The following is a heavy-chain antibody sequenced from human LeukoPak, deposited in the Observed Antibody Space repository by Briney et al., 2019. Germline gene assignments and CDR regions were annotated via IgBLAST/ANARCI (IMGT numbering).Heavy chain of an antibody. CDR3: ARGQVVVVVAATLAWFDP. CDR2: INHSGST. D-gene: IGHD2-15*01. CDR1: GGSFSGYY. Sequence: SETLSLTCAVYGGSFSGYYWSWIRQPPGKGLEWIGEINHSGSTNYNPSLKSRVTISVDTSKSQFSLKLSSVTAADTAVYYCARGQVVVVVAATLAWFDPWGQGTLVTVSS. V-gene: IGHV4-34*01. J-gene: IGHJ5*02.